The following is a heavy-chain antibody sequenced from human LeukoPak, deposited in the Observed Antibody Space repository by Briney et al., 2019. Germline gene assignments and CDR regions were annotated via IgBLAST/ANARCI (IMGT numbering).Heavy chain of an antibody. Sequence: GGSLQISCKGSGYSFTSYWIGWVRQMPGKGLEWMGIIYPGDSDTRYSPSFQGQVTISADKYNSTAYLQWSSLKASDTAMYYCARGYYYGSGAFDIWGQGTMVTVSS. D-gene: IGHD3-10*01. CDR2: IYPGDSDT. J-gene: IGHJ3*02. CDR3: ARGYYYGSGAFDI. V-gene: IGHV5-51*01. CDR1: GYSFTSYW.